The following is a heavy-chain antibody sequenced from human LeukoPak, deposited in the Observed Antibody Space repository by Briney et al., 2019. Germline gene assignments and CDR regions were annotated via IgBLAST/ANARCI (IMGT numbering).Heavy chain of an antibody. CDR2: ISTSGSSR. J-gene: IGHJ4*02. Sequence: PGGSLRLSCVTSGFAFSCFNMNWVRQAPGKGLEWVSAISTSGSSRYYADSLKGRFTISRDNAKNSLSLQMNNLRAEDTALYYCARDLGVISALDYWGQGILVTVSS. CDR1: GFAFSCFN. CDR3: ARDLGVISALDY. D-gene: IGHD2-21*01. V-gene: IGHV3-21*01.